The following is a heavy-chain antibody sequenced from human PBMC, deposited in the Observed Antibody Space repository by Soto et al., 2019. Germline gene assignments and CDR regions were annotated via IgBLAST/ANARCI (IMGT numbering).Heavy chain of an antibody. CDR1: CGSVSNSNYY. V-gene: IGHV4-39*01. CDR2: VYYRGRS. D-gene: IGHD2-8*01. Sequence: PSETLSLTCTVSCGSVSNSNYYWGWIRQSPGKGLGWIGSVYYRGRSYSKSSVKSRVTISVDTSKDQFSLNLNSVTASDTAVYYCVSQRTSVLTQAYFDYWGPGALVTVSS. J-gene: IGHJ4*02. CDR3: VSQRTSVLTQAYFDY.